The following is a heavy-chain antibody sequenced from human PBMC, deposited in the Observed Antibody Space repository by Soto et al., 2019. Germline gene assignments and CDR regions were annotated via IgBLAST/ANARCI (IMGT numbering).Heavy chain of an antibody. CDR3: ARDQGYCSGGSCSNSGYYFDY. Sequence: GGSLRLSCAASGFTFSSYGMHWVRQAPGKGLEWVAVIWYDGSNKYYADAVKGRFTISRDNSKNTLYLQMNSLRAEDTAVYYCARDQGYCSGGSCSNSGYYFDYWGQGTLVTVSS. CDR1: GFTFSSYG. D-gene: IGHD2-15*01. CDR2: IWYDGSNK. J-gene: IGHJ4*02. V-gene: IGHV3-33*01.